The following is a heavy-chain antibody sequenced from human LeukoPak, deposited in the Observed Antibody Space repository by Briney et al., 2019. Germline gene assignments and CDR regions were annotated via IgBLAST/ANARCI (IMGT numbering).Heavy chain of an antibody. CDR1: GGSISSGGYS. CDR2: IYHSGST. V-gene: IGHV4-30-2*01. Sequence: PSETLSLTCAVSGGSISSGGYSWSWIRQPPGKGLEWIGYIYHSGSTYYNPSLKSRVTISVDRSKNQFSLKLSSVTAADTAVYYCARGLVPLYYFDYWGQGTLVTVSS. J-gene: IGHJ4*02. D-gene: IGHD4-23*01. CDR3: ARGLVPLYYFDY.